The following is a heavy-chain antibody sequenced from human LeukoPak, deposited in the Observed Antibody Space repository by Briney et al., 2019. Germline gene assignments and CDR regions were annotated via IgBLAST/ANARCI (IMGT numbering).Heavy chain of an antibody. CDR2: IYYSGST. J-gene: IGHJ4*02. CDR3: ARDLLNEGNHLDY. D-gene: IGHD4-23*01. CDR1: GGSISSGDYY. V-gene: IGHV4-30-4*01. Sequence: SQTLSLTCTVSGGSISSGDYYWSWIRQPPGTGLEWIGYIYYSGSTYYNPSLKSRVTISVDTSKNQFSLKLSSVTAADTAVYYCARDLLNEGNHLDYWGQGTLVTVSS.